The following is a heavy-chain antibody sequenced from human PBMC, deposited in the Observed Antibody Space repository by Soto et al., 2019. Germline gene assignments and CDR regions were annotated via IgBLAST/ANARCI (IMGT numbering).Heavy chain of an antibody. CDR1: GGSFSGYY. Sequence: PSETLSLTCAVYGGSFSGYYWSWIRQPPGKGLEWIGEINHSGSTNYNPSLKSRVTISVDTSKNQFSLKLSSVTAADTAVYYCARVNLEGSDYRAQRTPVTVSS. CDR2: INHSGST. CDR3: ARVNLEGSDY. D-gene: IGHD3-3*01. V-gene: IGHV4-34*01. J-gene: IGHJ4*02.